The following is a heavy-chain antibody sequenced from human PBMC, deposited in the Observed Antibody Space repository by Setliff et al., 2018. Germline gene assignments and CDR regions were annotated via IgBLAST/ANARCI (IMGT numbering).Heavy chain of an antibody. J-gene: IGHJ4*02. V-gene: IGHV1-2*02. CDR3: ARSSGSYHTYYFDY. CDR2: INPNSGGT. D-gene: IGHD1-26*01. CDR1: GYTFTGYY. Sequence: ASVKVSCKASGYTFTGYYMHWVRQAPGQGLEWMGWINPNSGGTNYAQKFQGRVTMTRDTSISTAYMELSRLRSDDTAVCYCARSSGSYHTYYFDYWGQGTLVTVSS.